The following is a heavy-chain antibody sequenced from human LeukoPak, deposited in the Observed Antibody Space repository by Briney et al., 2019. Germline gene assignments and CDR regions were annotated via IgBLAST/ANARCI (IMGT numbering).Heavy chain of an antibody. D-gene: IGHD2-2*01. V-gene: IGHV3-11*01. CDR1: GFTFSDYY. CDR3: ARKGDIVVVPAAN. J-gene: IGHJ4*02. Sequence: GGSLRLSCAASGFTFSDYYMSWIRQAPGKGLEWVSYISGSGSTIYYADSVKGRFTISRDNAKNSLYLQMNSLRAEDTAVYYCARKGDIVVVPAANWGQGTLVTVSS. CDR2: ISGSGSTI.